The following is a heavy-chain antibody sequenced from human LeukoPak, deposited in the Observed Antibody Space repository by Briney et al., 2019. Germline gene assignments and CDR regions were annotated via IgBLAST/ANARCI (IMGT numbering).Heavy chain of an antibody. V-gene: IGHV3-21*01. CDR3: ARDRPREFWIGYYTTWFDP. CDR2: ISSSSSYI. J-gene: IGHJ5*02. Sequence: GGSLRLSCAASGFTFSSYSMNWVRQAPGKGLEWVSSISSSSSYIYYADSVKGRFTISRDNAKNSLYLQMNCLRAEDTAVYYCARDRPREFWIGYYTTWFDPWGQGTLVTVSS. D-gene: IGHD3-3*01. CDR1: GFTFSSYS.